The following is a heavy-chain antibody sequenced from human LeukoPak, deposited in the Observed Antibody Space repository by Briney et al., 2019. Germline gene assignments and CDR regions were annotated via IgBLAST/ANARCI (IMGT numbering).Heavy chain of an antibody. J-gene: IGHJ4*02. V-gene: IGHV4-59*01. CDR1: GGSISSYY. CDR3: ARIQEYCSSTSCYKGFDY. CDR2: IYYSGST. D-gene: IGHD2-2*02. Sequence: SETLSLTCTVSGGSISSYYWSWIRQPPGKGLEWIGYIYYSGSTNYNPSLKSRVTISVDTSRNQFSLKLSSVTAADTAVYYCARIQEYCSSTSCYKGFDYWGQGTLVTVSS.